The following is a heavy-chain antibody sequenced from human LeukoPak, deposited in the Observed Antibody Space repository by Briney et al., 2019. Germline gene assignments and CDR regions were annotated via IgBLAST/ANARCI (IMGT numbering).Heavy chain of an antibody. V-gene: IGHV1-8*03. CDR1: GYTFTSYD. D-gene: IGHD3-10*01. J-gene: IGHJ5*02. CDR2: MNPNSGNT. Sequence: ASVKVSCKASGYTFTSYDINWVRQATGQGLEWMGWMNPNSGNTGYAQKFQGRVTITRNTSISTAYMELSSLRSEDTAVYYCARAPRITMVRGVIYWFDPWGQGTLVTASS. CDR3: ARAPRITMVRGVIYWFDP.